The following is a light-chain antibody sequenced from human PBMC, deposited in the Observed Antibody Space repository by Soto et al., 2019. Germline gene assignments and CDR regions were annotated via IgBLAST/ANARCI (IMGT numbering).Light chain of an antibody. Sequence: DIVMTQSPDTLAVSLGERATINCKSSQTILYSANNKNCLAWYQQIPGQPPKLLIYWASTRESGVPDRFSGSGSGTDFPLSISSLQAEVVAVYYCQQYYSIPGHTFGQGTKLEI. J-gene: IGKJ2*01. V-gene: IGKV4-1*01. CDR1: QTILYSANNKNC. CDR2: WAS. CDR3: QQYYSIPGHT.